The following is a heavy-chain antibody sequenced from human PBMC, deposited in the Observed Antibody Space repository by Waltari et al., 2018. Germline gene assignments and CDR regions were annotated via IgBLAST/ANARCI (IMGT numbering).Heavy chain of an antibody. V-gene: IGHV1-69*13. D-gene: IGHD2-2*01. CDR2: IIPIFGTA. CDR3: AREKSTSGWYGMDV. CDR1: GGTFSSYA. Sequence: QVQLVQSGAEVKKPGSSVKVSCKASGGTFSSYAFSGVRQAPGQGLEWMGGIIPIFGTANYAQKFQGRVTITADESTSTAYMELSSLRSEDTAVYYCAREKSTSGWYGMDVWGQGTTVTVSS. J-gene: IGHJ6*02.